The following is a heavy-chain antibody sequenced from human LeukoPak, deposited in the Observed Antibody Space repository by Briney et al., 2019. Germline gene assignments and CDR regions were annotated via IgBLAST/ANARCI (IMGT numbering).Heavy chain of an antibody. CDR1: GFTFSTYT. CDR3: AEDPSDASHPYYFSY. J-gene: IGHJ4*02. Sequence: GGSVRLSCAGSGFTFSTYTMRWVRQAPGKGLEWVSSISSSGRKIHYADSVKGRFTISRDNAQNSLYLQMNSLRAEDTAVYYCAEDPSDASHPYYFSYWGQGSLVTVSS. D-gene: IGHD2-2*01. CDR2: ISSSGRKI. V-gene: IGHV3-21*01.